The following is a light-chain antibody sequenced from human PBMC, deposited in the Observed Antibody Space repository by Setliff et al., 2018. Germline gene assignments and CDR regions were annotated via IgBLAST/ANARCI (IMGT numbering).Light chain of an antibody. CDR2: EVS. V-gene: IGLV2-8*01. CDR3: SSYAGSNNWV. Sequence: QSALTQPPSASGSPGQSVTTSCTGTSSDVGGYNYVSWYQQHPGKAPKLMIYEVSKRPSGVPDRFSGSKSGNTASLTVSGLQAEDEADYYCSSYAGSNNWVFGGGTQRTVL. CDR1: SSDVGGYNY. J-gene: IGLJ2*01.